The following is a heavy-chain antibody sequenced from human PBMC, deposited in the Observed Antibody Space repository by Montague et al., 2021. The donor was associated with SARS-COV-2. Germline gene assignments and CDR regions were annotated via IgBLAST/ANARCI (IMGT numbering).Heavy chain of an antibody. D-gene: IGHD4-23*01. CDR1: GFTFSSYA. V-gene: IGHV3-30*04. Sequence: SLRLSCSASGFTFSSYAMNWVRQAPGKGLEWVAAISYDGSNKYYVDSVKGRFTISRDNSKNTLYLQMNSLRAEDTAVYYCARDFGGYGGYWGQGTLVTVSS. CDR2: ISYDGSNK. CDR3: ARDFGGYGGY. J-gene: IGHJ4*02.